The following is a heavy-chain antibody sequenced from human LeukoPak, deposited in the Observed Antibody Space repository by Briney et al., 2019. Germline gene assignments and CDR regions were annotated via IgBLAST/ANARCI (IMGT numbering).Heavy chain of an antibody. CDR2: ISHDGSNT. V-gene: IGHV3-30*18. J-gene: IGHJ4*02. Sequence: PGGSLRLSCAASGSTFSSSGMYWVRQAPGKGLEWVAVISHDGSNTYSADSVKGRFTISRDNSKNTLYLQLNSLRAEDTAVYYCAKSPTPSGYGPVDYWGQGILVTVSS. CDR1: GSTFSSSG. CDR3: AKSPTPSGYGPVDY. D-gene: IGHD5-12*01.